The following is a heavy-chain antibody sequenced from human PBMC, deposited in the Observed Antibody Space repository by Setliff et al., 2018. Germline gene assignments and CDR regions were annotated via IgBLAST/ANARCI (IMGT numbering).Heavy chain of an antibody. CDR1: GYTFTGYY. V-gene: IGHV1-2*06. D-gene: IGHD1-26*01. CDR3: AKDGVGAKYYFDY. CDR2: INPNSGGT. Sequence: KVSCKASGYTFTGYYMHWVRQAPGQGLEWMGRINPNSGGTNYAQKFQGRVTMTRDTSISTAYMELSRLRSDDTAVYYCAKDGVGAKYYFDYWGQGTLVTVSS. J-gene: IGHJ4*02.